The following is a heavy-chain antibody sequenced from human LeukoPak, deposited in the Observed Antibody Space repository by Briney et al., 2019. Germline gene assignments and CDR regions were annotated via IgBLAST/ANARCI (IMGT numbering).Heavy chain of an antibody. J-gene: IGHJ4*02. CDR3: ARLGPASSGWPESFDY. D-gene: IGHD6-19*01. CDR1: GFTFNSYW. V-gene: IGHV3-7*03. CDR2: IKRDGSEK. Sequence: GGSLRLSCAASGFTFNSYWMNWVRQAPGKGLEWVANIKRDGSEKYYVDSVKGRFTFSRDNAKNSLDLQMNSLRVEDTAVYYCARLGPASSGWPESFDYWGQGTLVTVSS.